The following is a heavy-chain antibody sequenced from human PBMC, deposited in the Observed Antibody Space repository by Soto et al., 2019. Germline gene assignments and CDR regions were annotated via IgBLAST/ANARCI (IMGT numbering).Heavy chain of an antibody. D-gene: IGHD3-10*01. Sequence: SETLSLTCAVSGDSISSNYYWSWVRQSPGRGLEWIGEIYHDVGTHQNPSLKSRVTISVDKSKNLFSLNLTSVTAADTAVYYCARKLLRLGRGHQSFDHWGQGTLVTVSS. CDR3: ARKLLRLGRGHQSFDH. CDR2: IYHDVGT. V-gene: IGHV4-4*02. CDR1: GDSISSNYY. J-gene: IGHJ5*02.